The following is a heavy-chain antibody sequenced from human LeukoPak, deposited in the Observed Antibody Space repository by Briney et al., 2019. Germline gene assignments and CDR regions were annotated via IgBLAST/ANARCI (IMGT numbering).Heavy chain of an antibody. CDR2: IWYDGSNK. CDR1: GFTFSSYG. V-gene: IGHV3-33*06. Sequence: GGSLRLSCAASGFTFSSYGMHWVRQAPGKGLEWVAVIWYDGSNKYYADSVKGRFTISRHNSKNTLYLQMNSRRAEDTAVYYCAKSNSGSYYSLDNWGQGALVTVSS. CDR3: AKSNSGSYYSLDN. D-gene: IGHD3-10*01. J-gene: IGHJ4*02.